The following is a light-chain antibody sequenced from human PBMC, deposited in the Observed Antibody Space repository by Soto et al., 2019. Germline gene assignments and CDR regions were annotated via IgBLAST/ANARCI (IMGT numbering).Light chain of an antibody. CDR2: EVT. J-gene: IGLJ1*01. V-gene: IGLV2-14*01. Sequence: QSALAQPSSVSGSPGQSITISCNGTSPDVGGYNYVSWYQHHSGKAPKLLIYEVTNRPSGISDRFSGSKSVNTASLTISGLQAEDESDYYCGSYSSTDTPFVFGTGTKLTVL. CDR3: GSYSSTDTPFV. CDR1: SPDVGGYNY.